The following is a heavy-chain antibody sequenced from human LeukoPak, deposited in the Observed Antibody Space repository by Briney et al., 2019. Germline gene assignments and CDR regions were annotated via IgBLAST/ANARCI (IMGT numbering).Heavy chain of an antibody. Sequence: SGPTLVNPTQTLTLTCTFSGFSLNTRGVGVGWIRQPPGRALEWLALIYWDDDRRYSPSLKSRLTITKDTSKNQVVLTMTNIDPVDTATYFCAHRKNYYDSSVFDNWGQGTLVTVSS. V-gene: IGHV2-5*02. J-gene: IGHJ4*02. D-gene: IGHD3-22*01. CDR2: IYWDDDR. CDR1: GFSLNTRGVG. CDR3: AHRKNYYDSSVFDN.